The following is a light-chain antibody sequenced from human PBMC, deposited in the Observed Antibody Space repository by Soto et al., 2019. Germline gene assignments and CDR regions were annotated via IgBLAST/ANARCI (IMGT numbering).Light chain of an antibody. J-gene: IGKJ5*01. CDR2: DAS. Sequence: DIQMTQSPSSLSASVGDRVTITCQASQAISNYLNWYQQKPGKAPKLLIYDASNLETGVPSRFSGSGSGTDFTFTISSLQPKDIATYYCQQYDNLPITFGQGTRLEIK. V-gene: IGKV1-33*01. CDR3: QQYDNLPIT. CDR1: QAISNY.